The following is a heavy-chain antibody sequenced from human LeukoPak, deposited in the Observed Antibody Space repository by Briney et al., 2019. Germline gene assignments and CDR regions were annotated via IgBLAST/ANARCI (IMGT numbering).Heavy chain of an antibody. CDR2: MNPNTGDT. J-gene: IGHJ4*02. CDR3: TRGSLSGSSRDY. D-gene: IGHD1-26*01. V-gene: IGHV1-8*01. CDR1: GYTLTGYD. Sequence: ASVRVSCKASGYTLTGYDIYCVRHATGQGLEWMGWMNPNTGDTGYAQKFQGRVTMTRNSTIDTDYMELSGLRSEDTAVYYCTRGSLSGSSRDYWGQGTLLTVSS.